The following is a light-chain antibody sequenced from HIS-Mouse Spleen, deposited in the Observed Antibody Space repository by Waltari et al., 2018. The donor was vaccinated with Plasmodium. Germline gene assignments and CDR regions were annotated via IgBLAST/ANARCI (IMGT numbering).Light chain of an antibody. J-gene: IGKJ3*01. V-gene: IGKV3-15*01. CDR2: GAS. CDR3: QQYNNWSFT. CDR1: QSVSSN. Sequence: EIVMTQSPATPSVSPGDRATLSCRASQSVSSNLAWYQQKPRPAPRLLIYGASTRATGIPARFSGSGSGTEFTLTISSLQSEDFAVYYCQQYNNWSFTFGPGTKVDIK.